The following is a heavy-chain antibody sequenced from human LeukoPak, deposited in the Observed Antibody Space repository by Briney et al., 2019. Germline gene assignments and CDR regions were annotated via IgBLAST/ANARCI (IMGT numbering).Heavy chain of an antibody. V-gene: IGHV4-59*08. D-gene: IGHD3-9*01. Sequence: PSETLSLTCTVSGGSISSYYWSWIRQPPGKGLEWIGYIYYSGSTNYNPSLKSRVTISVDTSKNQFSLKLSSVTAADTAVYYCARWSHDILTGYTWFDPWGQGTLVTVSS. CDR2: IYYSGST. CDR3: ARWSHDILTGYTWFDP. J-gene: IGHJ5*02. CDR1: GGSISSYY.